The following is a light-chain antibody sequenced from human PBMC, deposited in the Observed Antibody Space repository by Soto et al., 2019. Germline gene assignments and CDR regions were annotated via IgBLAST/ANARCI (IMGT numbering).Light chain of an antibody. CDR1: SSDVGAYSY. CDR2: EVS. Sequence: QSALTQPASVSGSPGQSITISCTGTSSDVGAYSYVSWYQQHPGKAPKLLIFEVSSRPSGVSNRFSGSKSGSTASLTISGLQAEDEADYYCSSYADSRNTYVVGTGTKVTVL. V-gene: IGLV2-14*01. J-gene: IGLJ1*01. CDR3: SSYADSRNTYV.